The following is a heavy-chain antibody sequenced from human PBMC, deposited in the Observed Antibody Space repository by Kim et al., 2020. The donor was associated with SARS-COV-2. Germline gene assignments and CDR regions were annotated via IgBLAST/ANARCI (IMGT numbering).Heavy chain of an antibody. J-gene: IGHJ6*02. Sequence: VKGRFTISRDNAKNSLYLQMNSLRAEDTAVYYCARPGGSGIQGYYYGMDVWGQGTTVTVSS. D-gene: IGHD3-10*01. CDR3: ARPGGSGIQGYYYGMDV. V-gene: IGHV3-21*01.